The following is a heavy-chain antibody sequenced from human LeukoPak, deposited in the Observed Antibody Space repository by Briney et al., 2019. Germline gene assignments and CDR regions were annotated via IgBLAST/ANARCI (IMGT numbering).Heavy chain of an antibody. J-gene: IGHJ5*02. Sequence: AASVKVSCKASGGTFSSYAISWVRQAPGQGLEWMGGIIPIFGTANYAQKFQGRVTITADESTSTAYMELSSLRSEDTAVYYCARARFDYGSGSYWFDPWGQGTLVTVPS. CDR1: GGTFSSYA. V-gene: IGHV1-69*13. CDR2: IIPIFGTA. D-gene: IGHD3-10*01. CDR3: ARARFDYGSGSYWFDP.